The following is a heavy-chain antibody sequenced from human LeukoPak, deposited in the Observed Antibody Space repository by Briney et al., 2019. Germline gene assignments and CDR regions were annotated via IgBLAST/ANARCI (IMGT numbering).Heavy chain of an antibody. J-gene: IGHJ4*02. Sequence: ASVTVSFTASGYTFTDYYIHWVRQAPGQGQEWMGLINPNSGRTNYAQKFQARVTMPRDTSISTVYMELNRLRSDDTAVYYCARDGYHYGQFDYWGQGTLVTVSS. CDR2: INPNSGRT. CDR3: ARDGYHYGQFDY. D-gene: IGHD3-10*01. V-gene: IGHV1-2*02. CDR1: GYTFTDYY.